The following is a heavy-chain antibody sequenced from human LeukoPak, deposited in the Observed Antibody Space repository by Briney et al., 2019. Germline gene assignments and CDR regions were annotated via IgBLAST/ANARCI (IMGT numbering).Heavy chain of an antibody. CDR2: ISGSGGNT. D-gene: IGHD1-26*01. Sequence: GGSLRLSCAASGFTFSTYAMTWVRQAPGKGLEWVSSISGSGGNTYYADSVKGRSTISRDNSKNTLYVQMNSLRAEDTAVYYCAKIVGAITGFDYWGQGTLVTVSS. CDR1: GFTFSTYA. CDR3: AKIVGAITGFDY. J-gene: IGHJ4*02. V-gene: IGHV3-23*01.